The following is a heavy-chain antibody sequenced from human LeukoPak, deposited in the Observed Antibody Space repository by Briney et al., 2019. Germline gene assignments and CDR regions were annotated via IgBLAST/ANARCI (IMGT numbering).Heavy chain of an antibody. D-gene: IGHD3-3*01. CDR3: ARSADFGSGYYTEHAFDI. Sequence: GESLEISCKGSGNSFTSYWIGWVRQMPGKGLGWMGIIYPGDSDTRYSPSFQGQVTISADKSISTAYLQWSSLKASDTAMYYFARSADFGSGYYTEHAFDIWCRGTMVTVSA. V-gene: IGHV5-51*01. CDR1: GNSFTSYW. J-gene: IGHJ3*02. CDR2: IYPGDSDT.